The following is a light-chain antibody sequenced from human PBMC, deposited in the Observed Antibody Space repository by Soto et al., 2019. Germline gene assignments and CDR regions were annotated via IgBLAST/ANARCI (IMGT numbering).Light chain of an antibody. CDR2: GAS. CDR1: QSISSN. Sequence: EIVMTQSPATLSVSPGERATLTCRASQSISSNLAWYQQRPGQAPRLLIFGASTRATGVPARFSGSGSGTEFTRSIRRLESEDFVVYHCQQYQAWALTFERGTNLEIK. V-gene: IGKV3-15*01. J-gene: IGKJ4*01. CDR3: QQYQAWALT.